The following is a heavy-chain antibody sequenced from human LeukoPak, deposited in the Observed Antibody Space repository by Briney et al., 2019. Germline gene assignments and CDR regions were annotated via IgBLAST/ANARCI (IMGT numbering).Heavy chain of an antibody. CDR3: VRGWSGYYAIDY. V-gene: IGHV3-74*01. CDR2: IKTDGSST. Sequence: QAGGSLRLSCAASGFTLGSYWMHWVRQAPGKGLVWVSRIKTDGSSTNYADSVKGRFTISRDNVKNTVYLQMDSLRAEDTAVYYCVRGWSGYYAIDYWGQGTLVTVSS. CDR1: GFTLGSYW. J-gene: IGHJ4*02. D-gene: IGHD3-3*01.